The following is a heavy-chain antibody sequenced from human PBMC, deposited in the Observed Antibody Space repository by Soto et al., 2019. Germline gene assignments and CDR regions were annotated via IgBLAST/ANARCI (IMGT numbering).Heavy chain of an antibody. D-gene: IGHD3-22*01. CDR2: ISGSGGST. CDR1: GFTFSSYA. V-gene: IGHV3-23*01. CDR3: AKQTHSSGYYWFFDY. J-gene: IGHJ4*02. Sequence: EVQLLESGGGLVQPGGSLRLSCAASGFTFSSYAMSWVRQAPGKGLEWVSAISGSGGSTYYADSVKGRFTISRDNSKNPLYLKMNSLRAEDTAVYYCAKQTHSSGYYWFFDYWGQGTLVTVSS.